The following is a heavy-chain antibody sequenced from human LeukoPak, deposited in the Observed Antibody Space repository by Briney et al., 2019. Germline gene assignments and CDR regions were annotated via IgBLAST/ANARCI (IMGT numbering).Heavy chain of an antibody. V-gene: IGHV3-23*01. CDR2: ISGSGGST. CDR3: AKGRYSSSWPYVVVY. CDR1: GFTFSSYA. Sequence: GGSLRLSCAASGFTFSSYAMSWVRQAPGKGLEWVSAISGSGGSTYYADSVKGRFTISRDNSKNTLYLQMNSLRAEDTAVYYCAKGRYSSSWPYVVVYWGQGTLVTVSS. D-gene: IGHD6-13*01. J-gene: IGHJ4*02.